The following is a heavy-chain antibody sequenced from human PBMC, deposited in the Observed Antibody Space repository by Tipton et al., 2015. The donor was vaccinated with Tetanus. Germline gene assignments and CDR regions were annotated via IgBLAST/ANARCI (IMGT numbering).Heavy chain of an antibody. CDR2: IKPDGSGK. J-gene: IGHJ4*02. CDR3: ARYVATCTIGC. Sequence: SLRLSCAASGFTFQDYAIHWVRQVPGKGLEWVGNIKPDGSGKYYVDSVKGRFTISRDNAKNSLYLQMNSLRPEDTAVYYCARYVATCTIGCWVQGCLVTVSS. D-gene: IGHD2-2*01. V-gene: IGHV3-7*01. CDR1: GFTFQDYA.